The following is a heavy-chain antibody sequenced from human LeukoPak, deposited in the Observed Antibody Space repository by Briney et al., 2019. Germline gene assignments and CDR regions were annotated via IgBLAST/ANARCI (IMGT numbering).Heavy chain of an antibody. CDR3: AKGSYYDSSGSFYFDY. V-gene: IGHV3-23*01. D-gene: IGHD3-22*01. CDR2: ISGSAGST. Sequence: GGSLRLSCAASGFTFSSYAMSWVRQAPGKGLEWVSAISGSAGSTFYADSVKGRCTISRDNSKNTLYVQVNSLGTEDTAAYYCAKGSYYDSSGSFYFDYWGQGTPVTVSS. CDR1: GFTFSSYA. J-gene: IGHJ4*02.